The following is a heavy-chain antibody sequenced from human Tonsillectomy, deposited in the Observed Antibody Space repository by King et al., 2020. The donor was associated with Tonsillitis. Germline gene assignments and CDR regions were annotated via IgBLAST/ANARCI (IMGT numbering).Heavy chain of an antibody. CDR3: AKDRESVDYYDSSGYYFDY. D-gene: IGHD3-22*01. J-gene: IGHJ4*02. CDR1: GFTFSSYA. CDR2: IYSGGSST. V-gene: IGHV3-23*03. Sequence: VQLVESGGGLVQPGGSLRLSCAASGFTFSSYAMSWVRQAPGKGLEWVSVIYSGGSSTYYADSGKGRFTISRDNSKNTLYLQMNSLRAEDTAVYYCAKDRESVDYYDSSGYYFDYWGQGTLVTVSS.